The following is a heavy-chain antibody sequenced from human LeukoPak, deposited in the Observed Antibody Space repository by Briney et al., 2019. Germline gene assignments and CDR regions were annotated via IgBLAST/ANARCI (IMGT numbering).Heavy chain of an antibody. Sequence: RGSLRLACAASGFTFSDYGMHWVRQAPDKGLEWVAFIQFDSNNKYYADSVKGRFTISRDNSKNTLYLQMNSLRPEDTAVYYCARANDYGDYWFDPWGQGTLVTVSS. CDR3: ARANDYGDYWFDP. CDR1: GFTFSDYG. V-gene: IGHV3-30*02. D-gene: IGHD4-17*01. J-gene: IGHJ5*02. CDR2: IQFDSNNK.